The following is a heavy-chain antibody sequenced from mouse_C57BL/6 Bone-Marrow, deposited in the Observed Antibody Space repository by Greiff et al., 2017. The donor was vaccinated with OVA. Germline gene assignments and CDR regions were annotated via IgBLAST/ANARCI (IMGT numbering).Heavy chain of an antibody. CDR1: GSTFTSYG. J-gene: IGHJ1*03. V-gene: IGHV1-81*01. CDR3: AIYYYGSSPYWYFDV. CDR2: IYPRSGNT. D-gene: IGHD1-1*01. Sequence: QVQLKQSGAELARPGASVKLSCKASGSTFTSYGISWVKQRTGQGLEWIGEIYPRSGNTYYNEQFKGKATLTAYKSSSTAYMELRSLTSEDSAVYFCAIYYYGSSPYWYFDVWGTGTTVTVSS.